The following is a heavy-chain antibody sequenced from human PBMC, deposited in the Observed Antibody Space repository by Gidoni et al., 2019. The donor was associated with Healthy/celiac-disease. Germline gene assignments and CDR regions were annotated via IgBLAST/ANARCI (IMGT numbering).Heavy chain of an antibody. CDR1: GGPISSSSYY. D-gene: IGHD3-22*01. J-gene: IGHJ4*02. Sequence: QLQLQESGPGLAKPSETLSLTCTVSGGPISSSSYYWGWIRQPPGQGLEWIGHIYYSGNTYYNLSLKSRVTISVDTSTDQFSLKLSSVTAADTAVYYCARFEYYYDSSGYYPDYWGQGTLVTVSS. CDR3: ARFEYYYDSSGYYPDY. V-gene: IGHV4-39*07. CDR2: IYYSGNT.